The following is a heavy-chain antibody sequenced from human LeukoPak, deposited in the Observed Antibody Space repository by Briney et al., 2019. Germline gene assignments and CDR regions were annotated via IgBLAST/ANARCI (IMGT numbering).Heavy chain of an antibody. J-gene: IGHJ4*02. Sequence: SETLSLTCTVSGGSISSYFWSWIRQPPGKGLEWIGYIYYSGSTNYNPSLKSRVTISIDTSKNQFSLRLSSVTAADTAVYYCARSLSDYNNNPLGFWGQGTLVTVSS. CDR2: IYYSGST. CDR3: ARSLSDYNNNPLGF. CDR1: GGSISSYF. D-gene: IGHD4-11*01. V-gene: IGHV4-59*01.